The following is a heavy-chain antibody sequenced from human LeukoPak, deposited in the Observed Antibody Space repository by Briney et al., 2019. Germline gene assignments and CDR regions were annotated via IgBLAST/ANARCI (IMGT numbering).Heavy chain of an antibody. CDR1: GGSFSGYY. D-gene: IGHD3-10*01. CDR3: ARVFYGSGSYYLYYYYYYMDV. V-gene: IGHV4-34*01. J-gene: IGHJ6*03. Sequence: SETLSLTCAVYGGSFSGYYWSWIRQPPGKGLEWIGEINHSGSTNYNPSLKSRVTISVDTSKNQFSLKLSSVTAADTAVYYCARVFYGSGSYYLYYYYYYMDVWGKGTTVTVSS. CDR2: INHSGST.